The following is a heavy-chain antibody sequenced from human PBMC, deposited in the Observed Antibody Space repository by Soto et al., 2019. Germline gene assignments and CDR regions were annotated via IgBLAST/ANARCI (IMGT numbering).Heavy chain of an antibody. Sequence: SETLSLTCAVYGGSFSGYYWSWIRQPPGKGLEWIGEINHSGSTNYNPSLKSRVTISVDTSKNQFSLKLSSVTAADTAVYYCARGARYYYGSGSLARYYFDYWGQGTLVTVSS. J-gene: IGHJ4*02. CDR2: INHSGST. V-gene: IGHV4-34*01. D-gene: IGHD3-10*01. CDR3: ARGARYYYGSGSLARYYFDY. CDR1: GGSFSGYY.